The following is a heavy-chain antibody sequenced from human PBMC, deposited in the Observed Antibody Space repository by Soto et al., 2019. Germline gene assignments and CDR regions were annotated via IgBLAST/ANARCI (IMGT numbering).Heavy chain of an antibody. CDR3: ARSRYSGYERDYGMDV. V-gene: IGHV4-28*01. D-gene: IGHD5-12*01. CDR2: IYYSGST. J-gene: IGHJ6*02. CDR1: GYSISSSNW. Sequence: PSETLSLTCAVSGYSISSSNWWGWIRQPPGKGLEWIGYIYYSGSTYYNPSLKSRVTMSVDTSKNQFSLKLSSVTAVDTAVYYCARSRYSGYERDYGMDVWGQGTTVTVSS.